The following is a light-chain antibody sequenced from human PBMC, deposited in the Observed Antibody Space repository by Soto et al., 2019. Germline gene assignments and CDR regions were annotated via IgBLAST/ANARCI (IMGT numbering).Light chain of an antibody. V-gene: IGKV1-27*01. CDR2: AAS. Sequence: DIQMTQSPSSLSASVGDRVTITCRASQGIRNYLAWYQQRPGKVPKLLMYAASTLQSGVPSRFSGSGSGTEFTLTISSLQPEDVATYFCQKSNSAPFTFGPGTKVDIK. CDR1: QGIRNY. J-gene: IGKJ3*01. CDR3: QKSNSAPFT.